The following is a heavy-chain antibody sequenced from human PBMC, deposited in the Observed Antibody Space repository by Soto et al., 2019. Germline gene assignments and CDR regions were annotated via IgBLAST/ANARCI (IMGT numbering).Heavy chain of an antibody. CDR3: ASRGAYSSRIYYFDY. D-gene: IGHD3-10*01. J-gene: IGHJ4*02. V-gene: IGHV1-69*01. CDR2: IIPIFGTA. Sequence: QVQLVQSGAEVKKPGSSVKVSCKASGGTFSSYAISWVRQAPGQGLEWMGGIIPIFGTANYAQKFQGRVTITADETTSTAYMELSSLRSEDTAVYYCASRGAYSSRIYYFDYWGQGTLVTVSS. CDR1: GGTFSSYA.